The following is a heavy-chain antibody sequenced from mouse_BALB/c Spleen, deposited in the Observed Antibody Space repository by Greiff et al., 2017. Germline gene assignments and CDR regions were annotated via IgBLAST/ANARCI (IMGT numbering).Heavy chain of an antibody. D-gene: IGHD2-4*01. J-gene: IGHJ3*01. V-gene: IGHV5-6-5*01. Sequence: EVKLVESGGGLVKPGGSLKLSCAASGFTFSSYAMSWVRQTPEKRLEWVASISSGGSTYYPDSVKGRFTISRDNARNILYLQMSSLRSEDTAMYYCARSYYDYPQFAYWGQGTLVTVSA. CDR1: GFTFSSYA. CDR3: ARSYYDYPQFAY. CDR2: ISSGGST.